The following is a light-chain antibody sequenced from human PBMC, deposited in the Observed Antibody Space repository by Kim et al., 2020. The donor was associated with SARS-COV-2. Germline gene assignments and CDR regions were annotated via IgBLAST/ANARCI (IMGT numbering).Light chain of an antibody. CDR1: QDISTY. J-gene: IGKJ1*01. CDR2: AAS. CDR3: QSYTSALWT. V-gene: IGKV1-27*01. Sequence: ASLGDRVTIACRVSQDISTYLAWYQQRPGAVPRLLINAASILQSGAPSRFRGGGSETDFTLTIISLQAEDVATYYCQSYTSALWTFGQGTKVDIK.